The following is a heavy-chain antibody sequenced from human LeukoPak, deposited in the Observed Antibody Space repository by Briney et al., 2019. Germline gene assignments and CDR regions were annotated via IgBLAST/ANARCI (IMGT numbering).Heavy chain of an antibody. V-gene: IGHV1-69*04. CDR3: GRASPTYSSGWYENY. Sequence: SVKVSCKASGGTFSSYAISWVRQAPGQGLEWMGRIIPILGIANYAQKFQGRVTITADKSTSTAYMELSSLRSEDTAVYYCGRASPTYSSGWYENYWGQGTLVTVSS. CDR1: GGTFSSYA. CDR2: IIPILGIA. J-gene: IGHJ4*02. D-gene: IGHD6-19*01.